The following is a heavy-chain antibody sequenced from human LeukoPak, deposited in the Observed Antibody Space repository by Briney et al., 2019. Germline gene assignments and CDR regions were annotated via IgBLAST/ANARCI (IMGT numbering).Heavy chain of an antibody. CDR3: AGGDTRTFDY. D-gene: IGHD5-18*01. V-gene: IGHV4-4*09. Sequence: SETLSLTCTVSGGSIKNYYWNWIRQPPGKGLEWLVYISCSGSTNYNPSLNSRVTISADTSKTQFSLKVSSVTAADTAVYYCAGGDTRTFDYWGQGALVTVSS. CDR1: GGSIKNYY. J-gene: IGHJ4*02. CDR2: ISCSGST.